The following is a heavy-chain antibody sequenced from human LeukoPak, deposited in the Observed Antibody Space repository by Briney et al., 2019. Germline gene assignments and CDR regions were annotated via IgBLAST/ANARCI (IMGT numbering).Heavy chain of an antibody. CDR3: ARAMVRGYSLFDY. D-gene: IGHD5-12*01. CDR1: GFTFSSYD. CDR2: IGTADDP. Sequence: PGGSLTLSCAASGFTFSSYDMHWLRQATGKGLECLSGIGTADDPYYPGSVKGRFTISRENAKNSLYLQMNGLRVGDTAVYFCARAMVRGYSLFDYWGQGTLVTVSS. J-gene: IGHJ4*02. V-gene: IGHV3-13*05.